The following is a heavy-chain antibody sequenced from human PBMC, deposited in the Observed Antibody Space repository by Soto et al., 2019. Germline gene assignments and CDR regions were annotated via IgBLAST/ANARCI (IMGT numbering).Heavy chain of an antibody. J-gene: IGHJ6*02. D-gene: IGHD5-12*01. CDR2: ISYDGSNK. V-gene: IGHV3-30*18. CDR1: GFTFSSYS. Sequence: GGSLRLSCAASGFTFSSYSMNWVRQAPGKGLEWVAVISYDGSNKYYADSVKGRFTISRDNSKNTLYLQMNSLRAEDTAVYYCAKIRGYSGYDYYYYYYGMDVWGQGTTVTVSS. CDR3: AKIRGYSGYDYYYYYYGMDV.